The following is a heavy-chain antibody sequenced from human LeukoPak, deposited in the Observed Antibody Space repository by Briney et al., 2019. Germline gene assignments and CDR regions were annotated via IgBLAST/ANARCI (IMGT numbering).Heavy chain of an antibody. CDR3: ARDSASIGHNDAFGI. CDR2: IKQDGSEK. D-gene: IGHD3-22*01. Sequence: GGSLRLSCAASGFTFRNYWMSWVRQAPGKGLEWVANIKQDGSEKDYVDSVKGRFTISRDNAENSLFLQMNSLRAEDTAVYYCARDSASIGHNDAFGIWGQGTMVTVSS. J-gene: IGHJ3*02. CDR1: GFTFRNYW. V-gene: IGHV3-7*01.